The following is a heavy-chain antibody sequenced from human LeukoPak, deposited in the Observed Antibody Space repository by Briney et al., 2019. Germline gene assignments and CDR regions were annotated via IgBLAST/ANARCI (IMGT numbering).Heavy chain of an antibody. CDR3: ARVHSSGWHYAFDI. V-gene: IGHV3-21*01. D-gene: IGHD6-19*01. CDR1: GFTFSSYS. J-gene: IGHJ3*02. CDR2: ISSSSSYI. Sequence: PGGSLRLSCAASGFTFSSYSMNWARQAPGKGLEWVSSISSSSSYIYYTDSVKGRFTISRDNAKNSLYLQMNSLRAEDTAVYYCARVHSSGWHYAFDIWGQGTMVTVSS.